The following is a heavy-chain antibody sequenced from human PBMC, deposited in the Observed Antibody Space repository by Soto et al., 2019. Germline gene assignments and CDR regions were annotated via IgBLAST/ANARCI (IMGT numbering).Heavy chain of an antibody. V-gene: IGHV3-23*01. J-gene: IGHJ4*02. Sequence: EVQLLESGGGLVQPGGSLRLSCAASGFTFSSYAMSWVRQAPGKGLEWVSAISGSGGNTYYADSVKGRFTISRDNSKNTLYLQMNSLRAEDTAVYYCAKSFMLYLYYFDYWGQGTLVTVSS. CDR3: AKSFMLYLYYFDY. CDR1: GFTFSSYA. CDR2: ISGSGGNT. D-gene: IGHD2-8*01.